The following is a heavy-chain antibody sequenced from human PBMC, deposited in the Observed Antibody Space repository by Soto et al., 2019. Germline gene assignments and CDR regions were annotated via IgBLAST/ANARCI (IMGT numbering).Heavy chain of an antibody. J-gene: IGHJ5*02. D-gene: IGHD3-3*01. Sequence: ASVKVSCKVSGYTLTELSMHWVRQAPGKGLEWMGGFDPEEGETIYAQKFQGRVTMTEDTSTDTAYMELSSLRSEDTAVYYCATLSYDFWSGPNNWFDPWGQGTLVTVSS. CDR3: ATLSYDFWSGPNNWFDP. CDR2: FDPEEGET. CDR1: GYTLTELS. V-gene: IGHV1-24*01.